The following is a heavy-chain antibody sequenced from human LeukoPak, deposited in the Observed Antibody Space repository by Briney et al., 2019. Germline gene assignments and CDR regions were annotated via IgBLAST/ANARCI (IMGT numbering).Heavy chain of an antibody. CDR3: AKVXHCXSTNCYAEFRFDY. D-gene: IGHD2-2*01. Sequence: GGSLRLSCAASGFTFSSYAMHWVRQAPGKGLEWVAVISYDGSNKYYADSVKGRFTISRDKSKNTLYLQMNILRAEDTAVYYCAKVXHCXSTNCYAEFRFDYWGQGTLVTVSS. V-gene: IGHV3-30*04. CDR2: ISYDGSNK. CDR1: GFTFSSYA. J-gene: IGHJ4*02.